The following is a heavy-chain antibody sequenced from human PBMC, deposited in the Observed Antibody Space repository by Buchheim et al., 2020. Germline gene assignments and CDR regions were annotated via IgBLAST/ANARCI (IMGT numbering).Heavy chain of an antibody. J-gene: IGHJ1*01. Sequence: DVQLVESGGGLVQPGGSLRLSCAASGFTFSTYWMSWVRQAPGKGLEWVANIKQDGSEEFYVDSVKGRFTISRDNAKNSLYLQMNSLRAEDTAVYYCARDRSGSYLYFQHWGQGTL. CDR2: IKQDGSEE. CDR3: ARDRSGSYLYFQH. V-gene: IGHV3-7*01. CDR1: GFTFSTYW. D-gene: IGHD1-26*01.